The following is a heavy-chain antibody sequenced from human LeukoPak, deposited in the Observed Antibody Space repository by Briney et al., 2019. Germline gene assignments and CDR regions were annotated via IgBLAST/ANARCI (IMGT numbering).Heavy chain of an antibody. J-gene: IGHJ4*02. V-gene: IGHV3-48*02. Sequence: PGGSRRLSCAASGFSFSGYNMNWARQAPGKGLEWVSYISSSGTTVYYADSVKGRFTISRDNAKNSLYLQVNSLRDEDTAVYYCVMVRGVSFDYWGQGTLVTVSS. CDR3: VMVRGVSFDY. D-gene: IGHD3-10*01. CDR2: ISSSGTTV. CDR1: GFSFSGYN.